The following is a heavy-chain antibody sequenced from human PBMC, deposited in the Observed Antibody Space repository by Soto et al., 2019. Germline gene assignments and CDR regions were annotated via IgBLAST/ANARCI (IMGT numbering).Heavy chain of an antibody. CDR2: IYYSGST. Sequence: QLQLQESGPGLVKPSETLSLTCSVSGGSINSSSYFWGWVRQPPGKGLEWIGGIYYSGSTYYNPSLRGRVTISVDTSKNQFSLKLSSVTAADTAVFYCARHYSSGSRNWFDPWGQGTLVTVSS. CDR3: ARHYSSGSRNWFDP. J-gene: IGHJ5*02. D-gene: IGHD6-19*01. V-gene: IGHV4-39*01. CDR1: GGSINSSSYF.